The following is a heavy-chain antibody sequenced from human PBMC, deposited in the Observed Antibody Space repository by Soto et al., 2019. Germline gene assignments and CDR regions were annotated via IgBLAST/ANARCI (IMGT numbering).Heavy chain of an antibody. CDR2: IYYSGST. CDR1: GGTISSYY. V-gene: IGHV4-59*01. D-gene: IGHD5-12*01. CDR3: ARRLYDFSATMDV. Sequence: QVQLQESGPGLVKPSETLSLTCTVSGGTISSYYWSWIRQPPGKGLECIGYIYYSGSTNYNPSLKSRVTISVDTSQNPFSLKLSSVTAADTAVYYCARRLYDFSATMDVWGQGTTVTVSS. J-gene: IGHJ6*02.